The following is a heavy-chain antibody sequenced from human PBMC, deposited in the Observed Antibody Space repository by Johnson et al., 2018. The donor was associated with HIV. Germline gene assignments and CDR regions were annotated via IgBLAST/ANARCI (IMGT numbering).Heavy chain of an antibody. Sequence: VQLVESGGGLVQPGGSLRLSCAASGFTFSSYWMTWVRQAPGKGLEWVAFINADGSAKTYMDSARGRFTISRDNAENSLFLQIHSLRAEDTAVYYCVRDPGWGALDIWGHGTMVTVSS. CDR3: VRDPGWGALDI. CDR2: INADGSAK. J-gene: IGHJ3*02. CDR1: GFTFSSYW. D-gene: IGHD1-26*01. V-gene: IGHV3-7*05.